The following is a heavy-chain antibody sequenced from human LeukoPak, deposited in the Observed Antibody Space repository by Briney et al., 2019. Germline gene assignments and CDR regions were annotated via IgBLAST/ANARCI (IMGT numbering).Heavy chain of an antibody. Sequence: QTGGSLRLSCAASGFTFSSYDMTWARQAPGKGLEWVSLITGSGGSTYYADSVKGRFTISRDNSKNTLYLQMNSLRTEDTAVYYCTKATAYQPPVSFDYWGQGTLVTVSS. D-gene: IGHD2-2*01. V-gene: IGHV3-23*01. CDR1: GFTFSSYD. J-gene: IGHJ4*02. CDR2: ITGSGGST. CDR3: TKATAYQPPVSFDY.